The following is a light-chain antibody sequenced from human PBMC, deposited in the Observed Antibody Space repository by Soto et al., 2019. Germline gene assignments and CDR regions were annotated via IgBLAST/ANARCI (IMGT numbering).Light chain of an antibody. J-gene: IGKJ1*01. CDR1: QSVLYSSNNKNY. CDR3: QQYYSTPWT. V-gene: IGKV4-1*01. CDR2: WAS. Sequence: DIVMTQSPDSLAVSLGERATINCKSSQSVLYSSNNKNYLAWYQQKPGQPPKLLIYWASTRESGVPDRFSGRGSGTDFTLTISSLQAEDVPLYYWQQYYSTPWTFGQGTKVEIK.